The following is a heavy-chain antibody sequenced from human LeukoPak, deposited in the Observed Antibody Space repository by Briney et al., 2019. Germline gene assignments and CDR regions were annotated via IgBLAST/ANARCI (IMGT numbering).Heavy chain of an antibody. CDR3: ARDFTPLTWSVEGFDP. J-gene: IGHJ5*02. Sequence: SETPSLTCTVSGASLSSYCWSWIRQPPGKGLGWIGYIYYRGSTNYNPSLKSRVTISVDTSKNQFSLKLTSVTAADTAVYYCARDFTPLTWSVEGFDPWGQGTLVTVSS. D-gene: IGHD3-10*01. CDR1: GASLSSYC. V-gene: IGHV4-59*01. CDR2: IYYRGST.